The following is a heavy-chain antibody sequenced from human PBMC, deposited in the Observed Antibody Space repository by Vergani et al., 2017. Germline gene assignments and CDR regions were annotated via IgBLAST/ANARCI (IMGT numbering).Heavy chain of an antibody. D-gene: IGHD3-3*01. CDR3: ASQYYDFWSGHPIGGAFDI. V-gene: IGHV4-4*03. CDR2: IYHSGST. CDR1: GGSISSSNW. Sequence: QVQLQESGPGLVKPPGTLSLTCAVSGGSISSSNWWSWVRQPPGKGLEWIGEIYHSGSTNYNPSLKSRVTISVDTSKNQFSLKLSSVTAADTAVYYCASQYYDFWSGHPIGGAFDIWGQGTMVTVSS. J-gene: IGHJ3*02.